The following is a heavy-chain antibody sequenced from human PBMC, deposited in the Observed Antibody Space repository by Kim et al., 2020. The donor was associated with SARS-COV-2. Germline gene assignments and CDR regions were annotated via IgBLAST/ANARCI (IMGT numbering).Heavy chain of an antibody. CDR3: AREPGEVVVPHGVVSVVDWDV. J-gene: IGHJ6*02. V-gene: IGHV1-69*06. D-gene: IGHD3-22*01. CDR2: IIPIFGTA. CDR1: GGTFSSYA. Sequence: SVKVSCKASGGTFSSYAISWVRQAPGQGLEWMGGIIPIFGTANYAQKFQGRVTITADKSTSTAYMELSSLRSEDTAVYYCAREPGEVVVPHGVVSVVDWDVWGQGTTVTVSS.